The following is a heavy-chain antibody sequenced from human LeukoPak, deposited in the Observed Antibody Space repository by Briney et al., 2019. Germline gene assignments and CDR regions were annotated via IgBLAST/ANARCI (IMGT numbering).Heavy chain of an antibody. CDR2: INQSGST. J-gene: IGHJ5*02. CDR1: GGSISSGRNY. V-gene: IGHV4-61*10. D-gene: IGHD1-1*01. Sequence: PSETLSLTCTVSGGSISSGRNYWSWIRQPAGKGLEWIGEINQSGSTNYNPSLKSRVIISGDTSKNEVSLKLTSVTAADTAVYFCGRRLFIDGWYKTWGQGTLVSVST. CDR3: GRRLFIDGWYKT.